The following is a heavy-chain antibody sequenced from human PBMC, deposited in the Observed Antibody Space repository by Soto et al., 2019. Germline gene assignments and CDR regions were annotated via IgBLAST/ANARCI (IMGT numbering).Heavy chain of an antibody. J-gene: IGHJ6*02. D-gene: IGHD3-3*01. V-gene: IGHV3-48*02. Sequence: GGSLRLSCVASGFSLSDYAVNWVRQAPGKGLEWVSFISSDSRTIYYADYVEGRFTVSRDNARNSVSLQMDSLRDEDAAVYYCARIKLVEWFFINVDVYDMDVWGQGTPVTVSS. CDR3: ARIKLVEWFFINVDVYDMDV. CDR2: ISSDSRTI. CDR1: GFSLSDYA.